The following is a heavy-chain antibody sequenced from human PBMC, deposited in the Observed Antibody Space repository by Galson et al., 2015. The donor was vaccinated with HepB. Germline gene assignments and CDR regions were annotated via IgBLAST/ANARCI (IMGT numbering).Heavy chain of an antibody. CDR2: ISSSSSYT. CDR1: GFTFSDYY. D-gene: IGHD4/OR15-4a*01. V-gene: IGHV3-11*06. Sequence: SLRLSCAASGFTFSDYYMSWIRQAPGKGLEWVSYISSSSSYTNYADSVKGRFTISRDNAKNSLYLQMNSLRAEDTAVYYCAREFDGSYGATHAFDIWGQGTMVTVSS. J-gene: IGHJ3*02. CDR3: AREFDGSYGATHAFDI.